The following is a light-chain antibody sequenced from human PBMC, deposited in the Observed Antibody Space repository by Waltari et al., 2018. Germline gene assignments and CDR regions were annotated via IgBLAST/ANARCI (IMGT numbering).Light chain of an antibody. CDR2: ANN. CDR3: QSFDSSLDGYV. CDR1: SSTHGPYYH. Sequence: QSVLTQPPSVSGAPGQRVTIPCTGSSSTHGPYYHVHWYQHLPGTAPKVLIYANNNRPSGVPDRFSGSKSGASASLAITGLQAEDEADYYCQSFDSSLDGYVFGTGTKVTVL. J-gene: IGLJ1*01. V-gene: IGLV1-40*01.